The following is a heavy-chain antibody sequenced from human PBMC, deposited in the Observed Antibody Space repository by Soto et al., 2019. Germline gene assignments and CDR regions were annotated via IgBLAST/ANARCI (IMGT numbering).Heavy chain of an antibody. CDR1: GGTFSSYA. V-gene: IGHV1-69*01. J-gene: IGHJ5*02. D-gene: IGHD3-16*01. Sequence: QVQLVQSGAEVKKPGSSVKVSCKASGGTFSSYAISWVRQAPGQGLEWMGGIIPIFGTANYEQKFQGRVPITADETTSTGYMELRSLRSEDTAVYYCARDSGGADRKNYVFPGNSWFHPWGQGTLVTVSS. CDR2: IIPIFGTA. CDR3: ARDSGGADRKNYVFPGNSWFHP.